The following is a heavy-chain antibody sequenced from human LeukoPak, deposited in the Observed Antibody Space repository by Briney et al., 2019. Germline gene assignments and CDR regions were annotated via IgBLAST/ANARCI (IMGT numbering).Heavy chain of an antibody. Sequence: GGSLRLSCAASGFTFRNYTMTWVRQAPGKGLEWVAVISYDGSNKYYADSVKGRFTISRDNSKNTLYLQMNSLRAEDTAVYYCAKGVVRFLEWLPEYYFDYWGQGTLVTVSS. CDR3: AKGVVRFLEWLPEYYFDY. CDR1: GFTFRNYT. J-gene: IGHJ4*02. CDR2: ISYDGSNK. V-gene: IGHV3-30*18. D-gene: IGHD3-3*01.